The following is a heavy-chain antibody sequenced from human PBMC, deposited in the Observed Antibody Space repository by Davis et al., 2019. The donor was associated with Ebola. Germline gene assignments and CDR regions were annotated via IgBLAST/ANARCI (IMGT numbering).Heavy chain of an antibody. CDR1: GFTFSREW. Sequence: SCAASGFTFSREWMHWVRQAPGKGLEWIGDIFYNGITNYNPSLKSRLTISIDTSTNQFSLKLRSVTAADTAMYYCARANTGMVPPEIDSWGQGTKVTVSS. CDR3: ARANTGMVPPEIDS. V-gene: IGHV4-59*01. D-gene: IGHD5-18*01. J-gene: IGHJ4*02. CDR2: IFYNGIT.